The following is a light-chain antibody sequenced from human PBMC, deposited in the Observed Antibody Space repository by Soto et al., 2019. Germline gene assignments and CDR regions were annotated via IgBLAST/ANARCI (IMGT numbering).Light chain of an antibody. CDR3: AGWDADLRGVV. V-gene: IGLV1-44*01. CDR2: ENN. CDR1: SSNIGRDP. J-gene: IGLJ1*01. Sequence: QLVLTQPPSASGTPGQRVSISCSGSSSNIGRDPVNWYQHLPGTAPKLLIYENNQRPSGVPDRFSGSKSGTSASLAISGLQSEDEADYFCAGWDADLRGVVFGTGTKLTVL.